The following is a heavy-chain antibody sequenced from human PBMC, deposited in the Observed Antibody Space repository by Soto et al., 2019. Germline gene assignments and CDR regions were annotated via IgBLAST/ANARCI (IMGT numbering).Heavy chain of an antibody. CDR2: MSYDGSNK. J-gene: IGHJ4*02. CDR1: GFTFSSFA. D-gene: IGHD3-3*01. CDR3: ARPRGFGVIINFFDY. V-gene: IGHV3-30-3*01. Sequence: PGGSLSLSCAASGFTFSSFAMHGVRQAPGKGLEWVAVMSYDGSNKYYADSVKGRFTISRDNSKNTVYLQMNSLRAEDTAVYYCARPRGFGVIINFFDYWGQGTLVTVSS.